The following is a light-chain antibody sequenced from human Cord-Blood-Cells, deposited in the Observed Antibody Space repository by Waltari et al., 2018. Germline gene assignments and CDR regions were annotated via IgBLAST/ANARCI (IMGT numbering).Light chain of an antibody. V-gene: IGLV1-40*01. CDR2: GNS. J-gene: IGLJ2*01. CDR3: QSYDSSLSGSV. CDR1: SSNIGAGYD. Sequence: QSVLTQPPSVSGAPAQRVTISCTGSSSNIGAGYDVHWYQPLPGTAPKLLICGNSNRPSGVPDRCSGSKSCTSASLAITGLQAEDGADYYCQSYDSSLSGSVFGGGTKLTVL.